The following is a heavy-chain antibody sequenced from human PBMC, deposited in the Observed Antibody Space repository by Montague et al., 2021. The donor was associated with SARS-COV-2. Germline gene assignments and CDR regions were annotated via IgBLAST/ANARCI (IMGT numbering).Heavy chain of an antibody. V-gene: IGHV4-39*01. CDR2: IHSSGST. D-gene: IGHD6-25*01. Sequence: SETLSLTCTVAGGSISSGSYYWGWLRQPPGKGVERNGNIHSSGSTYYKSRVTISVDTSKNQFSLKVTSVTAADTAVYYCARRLGGSGWLDYWGQGTLVTVSS. J-gene: IGHJ4*02. CDR1: GGSISSGSYY. CDR3: ARRLGGSGWLDY.